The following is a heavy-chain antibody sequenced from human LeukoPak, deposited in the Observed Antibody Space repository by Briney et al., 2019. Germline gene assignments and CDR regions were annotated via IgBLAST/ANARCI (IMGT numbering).Heavy chain of an antibody. V-gene: IGHV4-59*01. CDR1: GGSISSYY. D-gene: IGHD3-10*01. CDR3: ARGWFGDVAADYWYFDL. J-gene: IGHJ2*01. Sequence: SETLSLTCTVSGGSISSYYWSWIRQPPGKGLEWIGYIYYSGSTNYNLSLKSRVTISVDTSKNQFSLKLSSVTAADTAVYYCARGWFGDVAADYWYFDLWGRGTLVTVSS. CDR2: IYYSGST.